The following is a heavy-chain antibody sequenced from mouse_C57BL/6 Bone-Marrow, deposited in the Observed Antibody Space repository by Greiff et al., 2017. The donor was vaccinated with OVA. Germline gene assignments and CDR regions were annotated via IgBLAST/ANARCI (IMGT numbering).Heavy chain of an antibody. CDR1: GFTFSSYA. V-gene: IGHV5-4*01. CDR3: AREPFQRAMDY. J-gene: IGHJ4*01. CDR2: ISDGGSYT. Sequence: EVQRVESGGGLVKPGGSLKLSCAASGFTFSSYAMSWVRQTPEKRLEWVATISDGGSYTYYPDNVKGRFTISRDNAKNNLYLQMSHLKSEDTAMYYCAREPFQRAMDYWGQGTSVTVSS.